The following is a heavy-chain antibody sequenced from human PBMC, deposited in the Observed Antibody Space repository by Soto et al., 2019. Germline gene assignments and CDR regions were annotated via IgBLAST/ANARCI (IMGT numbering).Heavy chain of an antibody. J-gene: IGHJ6*02. CDR1: GYTXTSYG. CDR3: ARDRYYYGSGSYYTPTYYYYGMDV. CDR2: ISAYNGNT. Sequence: ASVKVSCKXSGYTXTSYGXXXVRQAPVQGLDWMGWISAYNGNTNYAQKLQGRVTMTTDTSTSTAYMELRSLRSDDTAVYYCARDRYYYGSGSYYTPTYYYYGMDVWGQGTTVTVSS. D-gene: IGHD3-10*01. V-gene: IGHV1-18*01.